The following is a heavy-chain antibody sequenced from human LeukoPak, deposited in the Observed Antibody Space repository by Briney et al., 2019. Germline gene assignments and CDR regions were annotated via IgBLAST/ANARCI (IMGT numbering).Heavy chain of an antibody. Sequence: GGSLRLSCGASGFTFSSHAMSWVRQAPGKGLEWVSAISGSGSSTYYADSVKGRFTISRDNSKNTLYLQMNSLRGEDTAVYYCAKDRGYGVYYFDYWGQGTLVTVSS. CDR2: ISGSGSST. D-gene: IGHD4/OR15-4a*01. CDR3: AKDRGYGVYYFDY. V-gene: IGHV3-23*01. CDR1: GFTFSSHA. J-gene: IGHJ4*02.